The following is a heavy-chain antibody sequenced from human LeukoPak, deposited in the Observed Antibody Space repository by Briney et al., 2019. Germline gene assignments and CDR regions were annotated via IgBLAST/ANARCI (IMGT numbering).Heavy chain of an antibody. CDR2: ISGSGGST. CDR3: AKLMRLLLGYFDY. J-gene: IGHJ4*02. D-gene: IGHD2-21*02. V-gene: IGHV3-23*01. Sequence: GGSLRLSCAASGFTFSGYAMSWIRQAPGKGLEWVSAISGSGGSTYYADSVNGRFAISRDNSTNTLYLQLNSLRAEDTAVYYCAKLMRLLLGYFDYWGQGTLVTVSS. CDR1: GFTFSGYA.